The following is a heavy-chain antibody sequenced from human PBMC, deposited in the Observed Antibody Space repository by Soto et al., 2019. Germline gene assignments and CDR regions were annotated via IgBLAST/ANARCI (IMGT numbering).Heavy chain of an antibody. V-gene: IGHV3-23*01. J-gene: IGHJ3*01. CDR3: AKGFIVVVTVIRPDDAFDV. D-gene: IGHD2-21*02. CDR1: GFTFGNFG. Sequence: EVQLLEAGGGLVQPGGSLRLSCAASGFTFGNFGMNWVRQAPGKGREGVSGISGGGGSTYYADSVKGRFTTSRDPSKNTIFLEMNSLRAEDTAVYYCAKGFIVVVTVIRPDDAFDVWGQGTLVTVSS. CDR2: ISGGGGST.